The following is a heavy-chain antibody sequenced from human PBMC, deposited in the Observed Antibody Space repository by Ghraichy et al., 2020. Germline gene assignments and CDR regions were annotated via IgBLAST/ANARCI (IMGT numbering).Heavy chain of an antibody. V-gene: IGHV4-39*01. D-gene: IGHD5-18*01. CDR2: IYYSGST. CDR1: GGSISSSSYY. J-gene: IGHJ4*02. CDR3: ARTIQLWLQAPPYYFDY. Sequence: SETLSLTCTVSGGSISSSSYYWGWIRQPPGKGLEWIGSIYYSGSTYYNPSLKSRVTISVDTSKNQFSLKLSSVTAADTAVYYCARTIQLWLQAPPYYFDYWGQGTLVTVSS.